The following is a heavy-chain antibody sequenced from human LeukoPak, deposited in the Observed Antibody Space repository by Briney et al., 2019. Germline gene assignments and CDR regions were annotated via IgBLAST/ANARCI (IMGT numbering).Heavy chain of an antibody. CDR1: GGSISSGSHY. J-gene: IGHJ4*02. V-gene: IGHV4-61*01. CDR3: ARGPEKRWLQLDY. Sequence: SETLSLTCTVSGGSISSGSHYWGWIRQPPGKGLEWIGYIYYSGSTNYNPSLKSRVTISVDTSKNQFSLKLSSVTAADTAVYYCARGPEKRWLQLDYWGQGTLVTVSS. CDR2: IYYSGST. D-gene: IGHD5-24*01.